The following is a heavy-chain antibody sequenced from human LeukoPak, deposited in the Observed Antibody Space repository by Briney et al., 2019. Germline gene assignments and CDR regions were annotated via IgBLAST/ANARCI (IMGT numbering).Heavy chain of an antibody. J-gene: IGHJ4*02. V-gene: IGHV1-8*01. CDR2: MNPNSGNT. CDR1: GYTFTSYD. CDR3: ARDCSSTSCYRFDY. D-gene: IGHD2-2*01. Sequence: ASVKVSCKASGYTFTSYDINWVRQATGQGLEWMGWMNPNSGNTGYAQKFQGRVTMTRNTSISTAYMELRSLRSDDTAVYYCARDCSSTSCYRFDYWGQGTLVTVSS.